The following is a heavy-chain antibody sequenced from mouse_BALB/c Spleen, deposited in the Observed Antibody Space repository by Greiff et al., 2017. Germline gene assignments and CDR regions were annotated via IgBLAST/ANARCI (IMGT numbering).Heavy chain of an antibody. CDR1: GFTFSSYA. Sequence: EVHLVESGGGLVKPGGSLKLSCAASGFTFSSYAMSWVRQTPEKRLEWVASISSGGSTYYPDSVKGRFTISRDNARNILYLQMSSLRSEDTAMYYCARTGYYGSSYVYFDYWGQGTTLTVSS. J-gene: IGHJ2*01. CDR2: ISSGGST. D-gene: IGHD1-1*01. CDR3: ARTGYYGSSYVYFDY. V-gene: IGHV5-6-5*01.